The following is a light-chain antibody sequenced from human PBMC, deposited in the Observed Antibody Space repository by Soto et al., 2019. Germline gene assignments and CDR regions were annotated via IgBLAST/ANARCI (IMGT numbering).Light chain of an antibody. CDR3: CSYAGSNTYGV. CDR2: EVN. CDR1: SSDVGSYNL. Sequence: QSVLTQPASVSGSPGQSITISCTGTSSDVGSYNLVSWYQHHAGKAPQILIYEVNKRPSGVSNRFSGSKSGNTASLTISGLQAEDEADYYCCSYAGSNTYGVFGGGTQLTVL. J-gene: IGLJ7*01. V-gene: IGLV2-23*02.